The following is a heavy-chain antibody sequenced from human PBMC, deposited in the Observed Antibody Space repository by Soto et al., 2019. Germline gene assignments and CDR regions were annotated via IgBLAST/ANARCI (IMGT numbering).Heavy chain of an antibody. J-gene: IGHJ6*02. CDR3: ALEARYYNGLDV. V-gene: IGHV1-69*13. CDR1: GGTFSSYA. CDR2: IIPIFGTA. Sequence: SVKVSCKASGGTFSSYAISWVRQAPGQGLEWMGGIIPIFGTANYAQKFQGRVTITADESTNTAYMELSSLRSEDTAVYYCALEARYYNGLDVWGQGTTVTVSS.